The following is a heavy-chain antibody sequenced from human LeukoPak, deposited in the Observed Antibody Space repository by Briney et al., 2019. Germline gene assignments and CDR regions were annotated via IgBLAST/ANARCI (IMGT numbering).Heavy chain of an antibody. CDR1: GGSISGFY. Sequence: SETLSLTCTVSGGSISGFYWSWIRQPPGKGLEWIGYIYNTGRTNYNPSLKSRVTISLDTSKNQFSLKLSSVSAADTAVYYCARRSVEMSTISYFDNWGQGTLVTVSS. CDR3: ARRSVEMSTISYFDN. CDR2: IYNTGRT. J-gene: IGHJ4*02. V-gene: IGHV4-59*01. D-gene: IGHD5-24*01.